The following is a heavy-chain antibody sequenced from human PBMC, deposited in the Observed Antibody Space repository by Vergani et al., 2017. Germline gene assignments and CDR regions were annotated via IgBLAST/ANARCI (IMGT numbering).Heavy chain of an antibody. D-gene: IGHD6-6*01. CDR3: ARVWVAARNLVDY. CDR1: GGSISSSSYY. V-gene: IGHV4-39*07. J-gene: IGHJ4*02. CDR2: IYYSGST. Sequence: QLQLQESGPGLVKPSETLSLTCTVSGGSISSSSYYWGWIRQPPGKGLEWIGSIYYSGSTYYNPSLKSRVTISGDTSKNQFSLKLSCVTAADTAVYYCARVWVAARNLVDYWGQGTLVTVSS.